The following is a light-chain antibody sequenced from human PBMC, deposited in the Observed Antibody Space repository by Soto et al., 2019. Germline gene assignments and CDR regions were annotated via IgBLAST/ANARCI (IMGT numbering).Light chain of an antibody. J-gene: IGLJ1*01. CDR2: EVN. CDR3: QSYDSSLSGSEV. V-gene: IGLV2-8*01. Sequence: QSVLTQPPSASGSPGQSVTISCTGTSSDVGAYNYVSWYQHHPGKAPKLLVYEVNKRPSGVPDRFSGSKSGTSASLAITGLQAEDEAYYYCQSYDSSLSGSEVFGTGTKVTVL. CDR1: SSDVGAYNY.